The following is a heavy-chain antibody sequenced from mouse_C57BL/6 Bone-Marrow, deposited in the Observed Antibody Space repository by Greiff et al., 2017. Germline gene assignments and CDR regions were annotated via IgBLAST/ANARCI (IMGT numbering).Heavy chain of an antibody. CDR2: ISDGGSYT. Sequence: EVMLVESGGGLVKPGGSLKLSCAASGFTFSSYAMSWVRQTPKKRLEWVATISDGGSYTYYPDIVKGRFTISRDNAKNNLYLQMSHLKSEDTAMDYCARETLYYGYSDYWGQGTTLTVSS. CDR3: ARETLYYGYSDY. V-gene: IGHV5-4*01. D-gene: IGHD2-1*01. J-gene: IGHJ2*01. CDR1: GFTFSSYA.